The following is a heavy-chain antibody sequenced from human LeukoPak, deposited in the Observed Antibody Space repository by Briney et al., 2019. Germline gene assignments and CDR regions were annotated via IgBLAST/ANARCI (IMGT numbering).Heavy chain of an antibody. CDR2: INHSGST. Sequence: SETLSLTCAVYGGSFSGYYWSWIRQPPGKGLEWIGEINHSGSTNYNPSLKSRVTISVDTSKNQFSLKLSSVTAADTAVYYCARDRLSTERAYYYYMDVWGKGTTVTVSS. CDR1: GGSFSGYY. V-gene: IGHV4-34*01. J-gene: IGHJ6*03. D-gene: IGHD5/OR15-5a*01. CDR3: ARDRLSTERAYYYYMDV.